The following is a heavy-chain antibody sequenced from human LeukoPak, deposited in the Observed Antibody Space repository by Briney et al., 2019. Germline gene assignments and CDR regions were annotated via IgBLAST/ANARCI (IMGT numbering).Heavy chain of an antibody. D-gene: IGHD3-22*01. V-gene: IGHV3-33*01. CDR2: IWFDGSNK. J-gene: IGHJ4*02. CDR1: GFTFSGSG. CDR3: ARDLIYLVSFDSRLSPN. Sequence: PGGSLRLSCAASGFTFSGSGMHWVRQAPGKGLEWVAVIWFDGSNKNYADSVKGRFTISRDNSKNTVYVQMNSLRAEDTAVYYCARDLIYLVSFDSRLSPNWGQGTLVTVSS.